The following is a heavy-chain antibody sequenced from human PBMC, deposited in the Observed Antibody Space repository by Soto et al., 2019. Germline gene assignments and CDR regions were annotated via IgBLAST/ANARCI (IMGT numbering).Heavy chain of an antibody. J-gene: IGHJ4*02. CDR2: IDSSGNFI. V-gene: IGHV3-21*01. D-gene: IGHD3-10*01. Sequence: PGGSLRLSCAASGFTFSNHAMNWVRQAPGKGLEWVSSIDSSGNFIYYADSVKGRFTISRDNAKSSLYLQMTTLKAEDTAVYYCARDPLWFEEIGYFDYWGQGALVTVSS. CDR3: ARDPLWFEEIGYFDY. CDR1: GFTFSNHA.